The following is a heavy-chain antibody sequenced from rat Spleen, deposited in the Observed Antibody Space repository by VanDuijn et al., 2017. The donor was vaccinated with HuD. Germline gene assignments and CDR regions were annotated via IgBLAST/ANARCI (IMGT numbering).Heavy chain of an antibody. J-gene: IGHJ2*01. CDR1: GFTFSDYC. CDR2: ISNSGGNT. D-gene: IGHD4-3*01. V-gene: IGHV5-25*01. Sequence: EVRLVESGGGLVQPGRSMKLSCVASGFTFSDYCLTWVRQTPTKSLDWVASISNSGGNTYYRDSVKGRFTISRDNAKSTLYLQMDSLRSEDTATYYCARHFGYWGQGVMVTVSS. CDR3: ARHFGY.